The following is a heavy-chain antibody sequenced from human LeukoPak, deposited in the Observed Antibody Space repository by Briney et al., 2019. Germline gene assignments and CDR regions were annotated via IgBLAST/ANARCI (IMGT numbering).Heavy chain of an antibody. Sequence: GGSLRLSCAASGFTFSSYWMHWVRQAPGKGLVWVSRINSDGSSTSYADSVKGRFTISRDNAKNTLYLQMNSLRAEDTAVYYCAREGHCSTTSCALDAIEIWGQGTLVVVSS. D-gene: IGHD2-2*01. CDR3: AREGHCSTTSCALDAIEI. CDR2: INSDGSST. V-gene: IGHV3-74*01. CDR1: GFTFSSYW. J-gene: IGHJ3*02.